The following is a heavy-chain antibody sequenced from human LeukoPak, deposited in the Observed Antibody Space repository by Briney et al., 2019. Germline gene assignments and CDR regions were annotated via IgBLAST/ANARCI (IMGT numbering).Heavy chain of an antibody. J-gene: IGHJ4*02. CDR2: MSHGGYS. CDR1: DDDIRMYNW. CDR3: ATRNADSFYFDY. Sequence: GTLSLTCGVSDDDIRMYNWWSWVRQSPGKGLEWIGEMSHGGYSNYNPSLKSRASISIDTSGSAVSLTLTSVTAADTAVYFCATRNADSFYFDYWGQGTLVTVSS. D-gene: IGHD4-17*01. V-gene: IGHV4-4*01.